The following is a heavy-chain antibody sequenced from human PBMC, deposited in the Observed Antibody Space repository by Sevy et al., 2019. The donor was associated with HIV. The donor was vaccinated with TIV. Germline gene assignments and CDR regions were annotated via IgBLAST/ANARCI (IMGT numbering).Heavy chain of an antibody. CDR2: ISGSGGST. D-gene: IGHD3-16*02. V-gene: IGHV3-23*01. CDR1: GFTFSSYA. CDR3: AKDPLITFGGVIVRYNWFDP. J-gene: IGHJ5*02. Sequence: GGSLRLSCAASGFTFSSYAMSWVRQAPGKGLEWVSAISGSGGSTYYADSVKGRFTISRDNSKNTLYLQMNSMRAEDRAVYYCAKDPLITFGGVIVRYNWFDPWGQGTLVTVSS.